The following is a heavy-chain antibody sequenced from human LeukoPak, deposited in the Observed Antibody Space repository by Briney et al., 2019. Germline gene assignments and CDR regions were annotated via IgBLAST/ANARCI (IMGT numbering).Heavy chain of an antibody. CDR3: AKWGASRELDY. J-gene: IGHJ4*02. Sequence: PGGSLRLSCAACGFTFSSYAMRWLRQAPGKGLEWGSAISCSGGSTYYADSVKGRFAISRDNSKNTLYLQMNSLRAEDTAVYYCAKWGASRELDYWGQGTLVTVSS. CDR1: GFTFSSYA. V-gene: IGHV3-23*01. CDR2: ISCSGGST. D-gene: IGHD1-26*01.